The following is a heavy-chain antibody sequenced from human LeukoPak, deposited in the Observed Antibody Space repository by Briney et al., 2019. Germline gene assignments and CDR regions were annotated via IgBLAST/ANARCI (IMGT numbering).Heavy chain of an antibody. CDR2: ISYDGSNK. D-gene: IGHD5-24*01. J-gene: IGHJ4*02. V-gene: IGHV3-30-3*01. CDR3: ARGLDGYNEMPFDY. CDR1: GFTFSSYA. Sequence: GGSLRLSCAASGFTFSSYAMHWVRQAPGKGLEWVAVISYDGSNKYYADSVKGRFTISRDNSKNTLYLQMNSLRAGDTAVYYCARGLDGYNEMPFDYWGQGTLVTVSS.